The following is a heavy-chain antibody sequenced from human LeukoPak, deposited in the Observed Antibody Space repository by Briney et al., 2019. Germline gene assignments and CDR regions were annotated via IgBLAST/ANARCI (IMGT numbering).Heavy chain of an antibody. CDR2: IIPILGIA. Sequence: SVKVSCKASGGTFSSYAISWVRQAPGQGLEWVGRIIPILGIANYAQKFQGRVTITADKSTSTAYMELSSLRSEDTAVYYCARVDTAMSYYYYGMDVWGQGTTVTVSS. CDR3: ARVDTAMSYYYYGMDV. D-gene: IGHD5-18*01. CDR1: GGTFSSYA. J-gene: IGHJ6*02. V-gene: IGHV1-69*04.